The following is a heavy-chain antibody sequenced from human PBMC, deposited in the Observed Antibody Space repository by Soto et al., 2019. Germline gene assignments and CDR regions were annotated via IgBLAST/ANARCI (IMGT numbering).Heavy chain of an antibody. J-gene: IGHJ6*02. CDR1: GFTFSSYG. CDR2: IWYDGSNK. V-gene: IGHV3-33*01. D-gene: IGHD3-16*02. Sequence: GGSLRLSCAASGFTFSSYGMHWVRQAPGKGLEWVAVIWYDGSNKYYADSVKGRFTISRDNSKNTLYLKMNSLRAEDTAVYYCARDQDVWGSYRIYYYYGMDVWGQGTTVTVSS. CDR3: ARDQDVWGSYRIYYYYGMDV.